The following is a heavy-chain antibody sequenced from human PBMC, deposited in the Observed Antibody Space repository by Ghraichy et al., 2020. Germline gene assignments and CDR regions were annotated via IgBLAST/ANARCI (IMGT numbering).Heavy chain of an antibody. CDR1: GGSISSSSYY. V-gene: IGHV4-39*07. Sequence: SETLSLTCTVSGGSISSSSYYWGWIRQPPGKGLEWIGSIYYSGSTYYNPSLKSRVTISVDTSKNQFSLKLSSVTAADTAVYYCARGRGGGGSCRYGYYYYYMDVWGKGTTVTVSS. D-gene: IGHD2-15*01. CDR2: IYYSGST. CDR3: ARGRGGGGSCRYGYYYYYMDV. J-gene: IGHJ6*03.